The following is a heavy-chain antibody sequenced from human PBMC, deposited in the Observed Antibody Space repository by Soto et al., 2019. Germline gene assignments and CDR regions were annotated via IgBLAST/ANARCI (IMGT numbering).Heavy chain of an antibody. J-gene: IGHJ6*02. CDR3: ARDSGSFQPSPIPYYYYGMDV. V-gene: IGHV1-3*01. CDR2: INAGNGNT. D-gene: IGHD1-26*01. Sequence: GASVKVSCKASGYTFTSYAMHWVRQAPGQRLEWMGWINAGNGNTKYSQKFQGRVTITRDTSASTAYMELSSLRSEDTAVYYCARDSGSFQPSPIPYYYYGMDVWGQGTTVTVSS. CDR1: GYTFTSYA.